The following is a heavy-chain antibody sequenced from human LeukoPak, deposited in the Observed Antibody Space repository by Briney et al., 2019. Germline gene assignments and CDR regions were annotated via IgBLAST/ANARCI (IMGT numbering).Heavy chain of an antibody. Sequence: EGSLRLSCAASGFTFSSYGMHWVRQAPGKGLEWVAVIWYDGSKKYYADSVKGRFTISRDNSKNTLYLQMNSLRAEDTAVYYCARPYYYDRSGLDYWGQGTLVTVSS. CDR3: ARPYYYDRSGLDY. D-gene: IGHD3-22*01. V-gene: IGHV3-33*08. J-gene: IGHJ4*02. CDR2: IWYDGSKK. CDR1: GFTFSSYG.